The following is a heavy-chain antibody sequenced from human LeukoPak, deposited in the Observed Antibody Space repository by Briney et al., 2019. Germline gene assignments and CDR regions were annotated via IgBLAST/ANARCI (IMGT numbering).Heavy chain of an antibody. V-gene: IGHV3-33*01. CDR3: ARVAGHDIRGLITYYFDD. CDR1: GFTFRSYG. Sequence: GRSLRLSCAASGFTFRSYGMQWVRQAPGKGLEWVAIIWYDRSNKYYSDSVKGRFTISRDNSKNTLYLQMNSLRAEDTAVYYCARVAGHDIRGLITYYFDDWGQGALVTVSS. CDR2: IWYDRSNK. D-gene: IGHD3-10*01. J-gene: IGHJ4*02.